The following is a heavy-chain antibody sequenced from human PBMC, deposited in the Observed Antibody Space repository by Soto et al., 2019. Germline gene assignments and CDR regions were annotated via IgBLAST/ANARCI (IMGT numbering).Heavy chain of an antibody. Sequence: QVQLQQWGAGLLKPSETLSLTCAVYGGSFSGYYWNWIRQPPGKGLEWIGEINHSGSTNYNPSLKXXVXIXXDTSKNQFSLKLRSVTAADTAVYYCARGPYGDRDYWGQGTLVTVSS. CDR2: INHSGST. V-gene: IGHV4-34*01. CDR3: ARGPYGDRDY. CDR1: GGSFSGYY. D-gene: IGHD4-17*01. J-gene: IGHJ4*02.